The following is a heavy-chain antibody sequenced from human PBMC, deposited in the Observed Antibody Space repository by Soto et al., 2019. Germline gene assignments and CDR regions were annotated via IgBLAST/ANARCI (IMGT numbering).Heavy chain of an antibody. CDR2: IYYSGST. Sequence: QVQLQESGPGLVKPSETLSLTCTVSGGSISSYYWSWIRQPPGKGLEWIGYIYYSGSTNYNPSLESRVTIAVDTSKNQSSLTLSSVTAADTAVYYCARVNGYGDLWGRGTLVTVSS. CDR3: ARVNGYGDL. V-gene: IGHV4-59*08. J-gene: IGHJ2*01. CDR1: GGSISSYY.